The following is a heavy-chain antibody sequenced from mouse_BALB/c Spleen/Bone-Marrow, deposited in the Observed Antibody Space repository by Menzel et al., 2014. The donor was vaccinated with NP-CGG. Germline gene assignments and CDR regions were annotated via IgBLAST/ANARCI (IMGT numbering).Heavy chain of an antibody. CDR2: IGNKANGYTT. D-gene: IGHD2-3*01. CDR3: ARYDVYYYFDY. CDR1: GFTFTDYY. Sequence: EVKLMESGGGLVQPGGSLILSCATSGFTFTDYYMSWVRQPPGKALEWLGFIGNKANGYTTEYSASVKGRFTISRDNSQSILYLQMNTLRAEDSATYYCARYDVYYYFDYWGQGTTLTVSS. J-gene: IGHJ2*01. V-gene: IGHV7-3*02.